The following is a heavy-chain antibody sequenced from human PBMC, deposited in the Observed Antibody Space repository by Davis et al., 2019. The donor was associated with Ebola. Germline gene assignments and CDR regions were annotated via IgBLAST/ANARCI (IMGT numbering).Heavy chain of an antibody. J-gene: IGHJ4*02. CDR3: ARGGYDSSGTGGYYFDY. D-gene: IGHD3-22*01. V-gene: IGHV1-69*13. Sequence: SVKVSCKASGGTFSSYAISWVRQAPGQGLEWMGGIIPIFGTANYAQKFQGRVTITADESTSTAYMELSSLRSEDTAVYYCARGGYDSSGTGGYYFDYWGQGTLVTVSS. CDR1: GGTFSSYA. CDR2: IIPIFGTA.